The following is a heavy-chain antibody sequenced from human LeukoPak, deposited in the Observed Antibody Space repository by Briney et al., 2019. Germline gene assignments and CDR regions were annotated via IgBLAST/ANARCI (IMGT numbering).Heavy chain of an antibody. J-gene: IGHJ4*02. V-gene: IGHV4-59*01. CDR1: GGSISSYY. CDR3: ARVGYGDYHDY. D-gene: IGHD4-17*01. CDR2: IYYSGST. Sequence: PSETLSLTCTVSGGSISSYYWSWIRQPPGKGVEWIGYIYYSGSTNYNPSLKSRVTISVDTSKNQFSLKLSSVTAADTAVYYCARVGYGDYHDYWGQGTLVTVSS.